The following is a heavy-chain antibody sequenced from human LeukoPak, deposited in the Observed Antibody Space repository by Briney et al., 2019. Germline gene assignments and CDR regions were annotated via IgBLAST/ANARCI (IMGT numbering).Heavy chain of an antibody. J-gene: IGHJ4*02. CDR2: IWHDGSSK. CDR3: ARLGYGGSGWYFDY. Sequence: PGGSLRLSCAASGFTLSNYGMHWVRQAPGKGLEWVAVIWHDGSSKYYADSVKGRFTISRDSSKNTLYLQMNSLRAEDTAVYYCARLGYGGSGWYFDYWGQGTLVTVSS. D-gene: IGHD6-19*01. V-gene: IGHV3-33*01. CDR1: GFTLSNYG.